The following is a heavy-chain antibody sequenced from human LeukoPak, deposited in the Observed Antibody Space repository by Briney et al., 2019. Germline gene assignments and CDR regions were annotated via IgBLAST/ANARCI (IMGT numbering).Heavy chain of an antibody. J-gene: IGHJ4*02. Sequence: GGSLRLSCAASGFTFNTYPIHWVRQAPGKGLEWVAVISFDGNNKYYADSVKGRFTISRDNSKNTLYLQMNSLRAEDTAVYYCAKGYTEGGFDYWGQGTLVTVSS. CDR3: AKGYTEGGFDY. D-gene: IGHD2-2*02. V-gene: IGHV3-30-3*01. CDR2: ISFDGNNK. CDR1: GFTFNTYP.